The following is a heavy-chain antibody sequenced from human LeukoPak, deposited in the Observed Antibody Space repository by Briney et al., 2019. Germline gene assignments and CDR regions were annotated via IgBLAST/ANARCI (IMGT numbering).Heavy chain of an antibody. J-gene: IGHJ4*02. CDR2: IYSSGST. CDR1: GGSISSYY. Sequence: SETLSLTCTVSGGSISSYYWSWIRQPAGKGLEWIGRIYSSGSTTYNPSLKSRVTMSVDTSKNQFSLKVTSVTAADTAVYYCARRGRWLQLALVGWGQGTLVTVSS. CDR3: ARRGRWLQLALVG. D-gene: IGHD5-24*01. V-gene: IGHV4-4*07.